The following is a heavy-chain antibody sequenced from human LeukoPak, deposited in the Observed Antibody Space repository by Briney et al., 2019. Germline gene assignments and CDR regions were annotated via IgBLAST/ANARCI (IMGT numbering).Heavy chain of an antibody. V-gene: IGHV1-18*01. CDR3: ARDAHQSGSYNFDY. Sequence: ASVKVSCKASGYTFTTYGISWMRQAPGQGLEWMGWISGYNGNTNNAQKVQGRVTMTTDTSTSTAYMELRSLRSDDTAVYYCARDAHQSGSYNFDYWGQGTPVTVSS. CDR1: GYTFTTYG. D-gene: IGHD1-26*01. J-gene: IGHJ4*02. CDR2: ISGYNGNT.